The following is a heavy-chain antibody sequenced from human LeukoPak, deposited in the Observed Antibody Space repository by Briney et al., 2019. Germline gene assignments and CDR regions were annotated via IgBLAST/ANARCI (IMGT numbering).Heavy chain of an antibody. V-gene: IGHV3-23*01. CDR1: GFTFSIYA. J-gene: IGHJ5*02. Sequence: GGSLRLSCAASGFTFSIYAMNWVRQAPGKGLEWVSGISGSGGGTYYADSVKGRFTISRDNSKNTLYLQMNSLRAEDTAVYYCVKVYGDSWGPFDPWGQGTLVTVSS. CDR3: VKVYGDSWGPFDP. D-gene: IGHD4-17*01. CDR2: ISGSGGGT.